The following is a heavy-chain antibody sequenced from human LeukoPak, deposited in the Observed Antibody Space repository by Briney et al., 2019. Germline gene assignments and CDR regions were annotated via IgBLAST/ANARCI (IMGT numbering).Heavy chain of an antibody. D-gene: IGHD6-13*01. Sequence: SVTVSCTASGGTFSSYAISWVRQAPGQGLEWMGGIIPIFGTANYAQKFQGRVTITADESTSTAYMELSSLRSDDTAVYYCARVWSSAAAGLYDYWGQGTLVTVSS. CDR1: GGTFSSYA. V-gene: IGHV1-69*13. CDR2: IIPIFGTA. CDR3: ARVWSSAAAGLYDY. J-gene: IGHJ4*02.